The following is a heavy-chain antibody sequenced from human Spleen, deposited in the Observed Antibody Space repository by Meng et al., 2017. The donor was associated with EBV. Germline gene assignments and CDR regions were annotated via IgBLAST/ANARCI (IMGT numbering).Heavy chain of an antibody. CDR3: AAGPMDV. CDR1: GYSFTTYW. V-gene: IGHV5-51*01. J-gene: IGHJ6*02. CDR2: IYPGDSDT. Sequence: VPSGPQVYPPVHALKISCKGSGYSFTTYWIGWVRQMPGKGLEWMGIIYPGDSDTRYSPSFQGQVTISADKSIRTAFLQWSSLKASDTAIYYCAAGPMDVWGQGTLVTVAS.